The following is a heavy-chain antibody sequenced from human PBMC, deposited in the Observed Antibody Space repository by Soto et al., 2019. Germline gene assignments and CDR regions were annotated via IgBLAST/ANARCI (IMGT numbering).Heavy chain of an antibody. D-gene: IGHD3-9*01. J-gene: IGHJ6*02. V-gene: IGHV3-53*01. CDR2: IYSGGST. Sequence: PGGSLRLSCAASGFSFSSFAMSWVRQAPGRGLKWVSVIYSGGSTYYADSVKGRFTISRDNSKNTLYLQMNSLRAEDTAVYYCATRYFDWLPNYYGMDVWGQGTTVTVSS. CDR3: ATRYFDWLPNYYGMDV. CDR1: GFSFSSFA.